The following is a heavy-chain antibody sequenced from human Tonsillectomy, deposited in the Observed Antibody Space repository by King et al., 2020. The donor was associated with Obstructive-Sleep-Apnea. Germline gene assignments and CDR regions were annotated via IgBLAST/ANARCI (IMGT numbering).Heavy chain of an antibody. V-gene: IGHV3-15*01. CDR3: SSEVGST. Sequence: QLVQSGGGLVKPGGSLRLSCASSGFTFSNAWMSWVRQAPGKGLEWGGLIKSKTDGGTTEYAAPVKGRLTISRDDSKNTLYLQMNSLKTEDTAVYYCSSEVGSTWGQGTLVTVSS. CDR1: GFTFSNAW. J-gene: IGHJ4*02. D-gene: IGHD3-10*01. CDR2: IKSKTDGGTT.